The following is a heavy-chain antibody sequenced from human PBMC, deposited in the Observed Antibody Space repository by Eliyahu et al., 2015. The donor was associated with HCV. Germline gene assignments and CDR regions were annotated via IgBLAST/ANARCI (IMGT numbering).Heavy chain of an antibody. Sequence: EVQLVESGGGLVQPGGSLRLSCAASGFTFSSYEMNWVRQGSGEGAGGVSYISSSGSTIYYADSVKGRFTISRDNAKNSLYLQMNSLRAEDTAVYYCARGTPDYGGYLWGQGTLVTVSS. CDR1: GFTFSSYE. D-gene: IGHD4-17*01. CDR3: ARGTPDYGGYL. V-gene: IGHV3-48*03. CDR2: ISSSGSTI. J-gene: IGHJ4*02.